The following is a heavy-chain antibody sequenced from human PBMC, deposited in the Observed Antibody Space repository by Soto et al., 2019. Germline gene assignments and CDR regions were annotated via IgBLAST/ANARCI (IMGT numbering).Heavy chain of an antibody. CDR1: GYSICGGYN. CDR3: ARARGADSPNWLDT. J-gene: IGHJ5*02. D-gene: IGHD3-10*01. Sequence: PSETLSLTCGVSGYSICGGYNGAWIRQPPGKEREWLASIFRTGATHYSPSLKSRGTVSVDTPKNQFSLKVSCVTAADTAIYYCARARGADSPNWLDTCGQGPQVTVSS. CDR2: IFRTGAT. V-gene: IGHV4-38-2*01.